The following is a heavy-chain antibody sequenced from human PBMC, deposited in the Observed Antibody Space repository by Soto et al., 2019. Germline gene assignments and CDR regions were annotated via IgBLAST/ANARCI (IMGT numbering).Heavy chain of an antibody. Sequence: GGSLRLSCAASGFTFSTYGMSWVRQAPGKGLEWVSGISASGGSTYYADSVKGRFTISRDNSKSTMYLQMNSLRAEDTALYYFAKSNRPTVPFDYWGQGTLVTLSS. D-gene: IGHD4-4*01. CDR1: GFTFSTYG. V-gene: IGHV3-23*01. J-gene: IGHJ4*02. CDR3: AKSNRPTVPFDY. CDR2: ISASGGST.